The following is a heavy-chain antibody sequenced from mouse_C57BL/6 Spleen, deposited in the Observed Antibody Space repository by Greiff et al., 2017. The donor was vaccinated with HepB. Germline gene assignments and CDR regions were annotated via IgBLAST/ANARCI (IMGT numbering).Heavy chain of an antibody. Sequence: QVQLQQSGAELVMPGASVKLSCKASGYTFTSYWMHWVKQRPGQGLEWIGEIDPSDSYTNYNQKFKGKSTLTVDKSSSTAYMQLSSLTSEDSAVYYCASLYGSSYEYAMDYWGQGTSVTVSS. CDR2: IDPSDSYT. J-gene: IGHJ4*01. D-gene: IGHD1-1*01. CDR3: ASLYGSSYEYAMDY. CDR1: GYTFTSYW. V-gene: IGHV1-69*01.